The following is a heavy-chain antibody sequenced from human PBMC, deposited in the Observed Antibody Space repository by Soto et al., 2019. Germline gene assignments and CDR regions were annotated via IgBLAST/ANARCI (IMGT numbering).Heavy chain of an antibody. V-gene: IGHV4-4*07. CDR3: AGALSSAAGLYFDF. D-gene: IGHD6-13*01. J-gene: IGHJ4*02. CDR2: IHTTDGT. Sequence: SETLSLTCTLSGGSISSYYWSWIRQPAGKGMEWIGRIHTTDGTNYNPSLKSRVTMSIDTSNNQFSLKLSSLTAADTAVYYCAGALSSAAGLYFDFWGQGTLVTVSS. CDR1: GGSISSYY.